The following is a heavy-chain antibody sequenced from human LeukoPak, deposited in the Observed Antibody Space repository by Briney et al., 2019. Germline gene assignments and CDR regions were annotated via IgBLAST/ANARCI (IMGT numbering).Heavy chain of an antibody. CDR3: ARRPGGAFDI. CDR2: IYYSGST. CDR1: GGSISSGGYY. V-gene: IGHV4-31*03. Sequence: SETLSLTCTVSGGSISSGGYYWSWIRQHPGKGLEWIGYIYYSGSTYYNPSLKSRVTIPVDTSKNQFSLKLSSVTAADTDVYYCARRPGGAFDIWGQGTMVTVSS. J-gene: IGHJ3*02.